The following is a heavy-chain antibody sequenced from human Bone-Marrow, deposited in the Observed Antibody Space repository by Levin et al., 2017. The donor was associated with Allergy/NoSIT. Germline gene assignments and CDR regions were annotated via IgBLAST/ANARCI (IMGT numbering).Heavy chain of an antibody. CDR3: ARVNRGVLYPSFDS. CDR1: GFTFSDYS. CDR2: ISDTGTI. J-gene: IGHJ4*02. Sequence: GESLKISCAASGFTFSDYSLIWVRQTPGKGLEWISYISDTGTIYYADSLQGRFTISRDNAENSLYLHMNTLRVEDTAVYYCARVNRGVLYPSFDSWGPGALVTVSS. D-gene: IGHD3-10*01. V-gene: IGHV3-69-1*01.